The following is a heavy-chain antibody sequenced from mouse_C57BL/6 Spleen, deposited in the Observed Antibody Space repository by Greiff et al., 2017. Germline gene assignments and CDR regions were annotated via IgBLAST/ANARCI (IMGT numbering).Heavy chain of an antibody. CDR2: IDPSDSYT. Sequence: VQLLQPGAEFVMPGASVKLSCKASGYTFISYWMHWVKQRPGQGLEWIGEIDPSDSYTNYNQKFKGKFTLTVDKSPSTAYMQLSSLTSEDSAVYYCASSYGSNYVAYWGQGTLVTVSA. CDR3: ASSYGSNYVAY. D-gene: IGHD1-1*01. V-gene: IGHV1-69*01. J-gene: IGHJ3*01. CDR1: GYTFISYW.